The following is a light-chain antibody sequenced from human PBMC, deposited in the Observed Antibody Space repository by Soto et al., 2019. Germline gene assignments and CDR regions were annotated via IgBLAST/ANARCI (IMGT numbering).Light chain of an antibody. J-gene: IGKJ3*01. Sequence: EIVLTQSPGTLSLSPGERATLSFRASQSVSDMYLAWYQQKPGQAPRLLIYASNRATGITDRFSGSGSGTDVTLTISRLEPEDFAVYYCQHYGTSALFGPGTKVEIK. CDR3: QHYGTSAL. CDR2: AS. CDR1: QSVSDMY. V-gene: IGKV3-20*01.